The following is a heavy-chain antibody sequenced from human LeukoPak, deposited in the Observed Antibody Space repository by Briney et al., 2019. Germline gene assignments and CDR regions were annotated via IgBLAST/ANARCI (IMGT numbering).Heavy chain of an antibody. CDR3: ARVFGWKASAFDI. D-gene: IGHD1-1*01. CDR1: GGSISSSSYY. V-gene: IGHV4-39*07. CDR2: IYYSGST. J-gene: IGHJ3*02. Sequence: SETLSLTCTVSGGSISSSSYYWGWIRQPPGKGLEWIGSIYYSGSTYYNPSLKSRVTISVDTSKNQFSLKLSSVTAADTAVYYCARVFGWKASAFDIWGQGTMVTVSS.